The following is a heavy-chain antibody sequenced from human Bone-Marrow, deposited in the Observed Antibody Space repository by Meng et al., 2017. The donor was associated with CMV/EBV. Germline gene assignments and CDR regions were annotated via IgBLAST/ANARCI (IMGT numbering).Heavy chain of an antibody. D-gene: IGHD3-3*01. Sequence: GESLKISCPVSGFSFNRYVVYWVRQAPGKGLEWVAFIQYDGSNKYYADSVKGRFTISRDNSKNTLYLQMNSLRAEDTAVYYCAKGFDFWSGYYDGYWGQGTLVTVSS. CDR2: IQYDGSNK. J-gene: IGHJ4*02. CDR1: GFSFNRYV. V-gene: IGHV3-30*02. CDR3: AKGFDFWSGYYDGY.